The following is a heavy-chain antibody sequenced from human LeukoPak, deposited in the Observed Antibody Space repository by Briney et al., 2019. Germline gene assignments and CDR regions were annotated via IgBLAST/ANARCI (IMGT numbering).Heavy chain of an antibody. Sequence: GGSLRLSCAASGFTFSSHSMNWVRQAPGKGLEWVSSISSSSSYIYYADSVKGRFTISRDNAKNSLYLQMNSLRAEDTAVYYCARVDGADYYYYMDVWGKGTTVTVSS. CDR1: GFTFSSHS. D-gene: IGHD3-10*01. CDR2: ISSSSSYI. V-gene: IGHV3-21*01. J-gene: IGHJ6*03. CDR3: ARVDGADYYYYMDV.